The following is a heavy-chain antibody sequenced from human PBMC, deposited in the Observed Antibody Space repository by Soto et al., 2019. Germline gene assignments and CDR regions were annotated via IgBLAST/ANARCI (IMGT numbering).Heavy chain of an antibody. V-gene: IGHV1-8*01. D-gene: IGHD3-3*01. CDR1: GYTFTSYD. CDR2: MNPNSGNT. Sequence: ASVKVSCKASGYTFTSYDINWVRQATGQGLEWMGWMNPNSGNTGYAQKFKGRVTMTRNTSISTAYMELSSLRSADTAVYYCARVINDFWSGYYDYWGQGTLVTVSS. CDR3: ARVINDFWSGYYDY. J-gene: IGHJ4*02.